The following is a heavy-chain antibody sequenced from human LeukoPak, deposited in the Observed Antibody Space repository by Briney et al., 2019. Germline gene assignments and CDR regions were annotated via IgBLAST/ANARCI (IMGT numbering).Heavy chain of an antibody. Sequence: GGSLRLSCAASGFTFSNAWMSWVRQVPGKGLEWVGRIKSKTDGGTTDYAAPVKGRFTISRDDPKNTLYLQMNSLSTGDTAVYYCVRGYSGYDYAFDIWGQGTLVTVSS. J-gene: IGHJ3*02. CDR1: GFTFSNAW. CDR2: IKSKTDGGTT. CDR3: VRGYSGYDYAFDI. D-gene: IGHD5-12*01. V-gene: IGHV3-15*01.